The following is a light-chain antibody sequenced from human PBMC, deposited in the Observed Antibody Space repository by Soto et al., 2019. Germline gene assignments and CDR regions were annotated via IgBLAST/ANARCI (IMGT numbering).Light chain of an antibody. CDR3: QQLKSYVT. CDR2: GAT. Sequence: RLSQSPSSLSASVGDRVTITCRASQGISNYLAWYQQKPGKTPRLLIYGATTLQSGVPSRFSGSGSGTDFALTISSLQPEDFATYYCQQLKSYVTFGQGTRLEIK. J-gene: IGKJ5*01. CDR1: QGISNY. V-gene: IGKV1-9*01.